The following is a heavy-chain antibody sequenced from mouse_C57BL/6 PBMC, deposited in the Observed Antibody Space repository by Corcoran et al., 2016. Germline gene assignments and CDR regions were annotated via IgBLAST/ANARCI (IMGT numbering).Heavy chain of an antibody. CDR1: GYTFTSYG. CDR2: IYPRSGNT. D-gene: IGHD1-1*01. V-gene: IGHV1-81*01. CDR3: ARGNFYYGSSHWYFDV. J-gene: IGHJ1*03. Sequence: QVQLQQSGAELARPGASVKLSCKASGYTFTSYGISGVKQRTGQGLEWIGEIYPRSGNTYYNEKFKGKATLTADKSSSTAYMELRSLTSEDSAVYFCARGNFYYGSSHWYFDVWCTGTTVTVSS.